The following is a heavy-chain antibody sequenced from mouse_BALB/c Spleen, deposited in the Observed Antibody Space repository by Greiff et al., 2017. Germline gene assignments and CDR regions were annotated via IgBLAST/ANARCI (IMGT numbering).Heavy chain of an antibody. J-gene: IGHJ1*01. V-gene: IGHV2-9*02. CDR3: ARDRVYDYDVDWYFDV. D-gene: IGHD2-4*01. CDR1: GFSFTSYG. CDR2: IWAGGST. Sequence: QVQLKESGPGLVAPSQSLSITCTVSGFSFTSYGVHWVRQPPGKGLEWLGVIWAGGSTNYNSALMSRLSISKDNSKSQVFLKMNSLQTDDTAMYYCARDRVYDYDVDWYFDVWGAGTTVTVSS.